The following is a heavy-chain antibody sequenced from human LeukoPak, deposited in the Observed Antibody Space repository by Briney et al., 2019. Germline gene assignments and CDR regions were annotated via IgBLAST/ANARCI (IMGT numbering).Heavy chain of an antibody. CDR3: ARGRGYSYGYVGFAFDI. J-gene: IGHJ3*02. V-gene: IGHV3-53*01. CDR2: IYSGGST. D-gene: IGHD5-18*01. Sequence: PGGSLRLSCAASGFTVSSNYMSWVRQAPGKGLEWVSVIYSGGSTYYADSVKGRFTISRDNSKNTLYLQMNSLRAEDTAVYYCARGRGYSYGYVGFAFDIWGQGTMVTVFS. CDR1: GFTVSSNY.